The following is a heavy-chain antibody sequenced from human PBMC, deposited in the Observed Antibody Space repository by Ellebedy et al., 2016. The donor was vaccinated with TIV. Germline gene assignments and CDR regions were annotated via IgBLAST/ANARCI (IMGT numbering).Heavy chain of an antibody. CDR3: ASGPNQYFFDY. V-gene: IGHV4-59*01. J-gene: IGHJ4*02. CDR2: IYYTGST. D-gene: IGHD1-14*01. Sequence: MPSETLSLTCTFTVSGGSISSYYWSWIRQPPGKGLEWIGYIYYTGSTNYNPSLKSRLTISVDTSKNQFSLRLSSVTAADTAVYYCASGPNQYFFDYWGQGTLVTASS. CDR1: GGSISSYY.